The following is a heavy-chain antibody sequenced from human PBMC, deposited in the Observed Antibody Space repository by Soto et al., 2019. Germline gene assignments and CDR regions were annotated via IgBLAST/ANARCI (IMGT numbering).Heavy chain of an antibody. V-gene: IGHV1-8*01. J-gene: IGHJ6*03. CDR1: GYTFTSYD. Sequence: ASVKVSCKASGYTFTSYDINWVRQATGQGLEWIGWMNPNSGNTGYAQKFQGRFTMTRNTSISTAYMELSSPRSEDTAVYYCARREYIDYYMDVWGKGTTVTVSS. CDR2: MNPNSGNT. CDR3: ARREYIDYYMDV. D-gene: IGHD5-18*01.